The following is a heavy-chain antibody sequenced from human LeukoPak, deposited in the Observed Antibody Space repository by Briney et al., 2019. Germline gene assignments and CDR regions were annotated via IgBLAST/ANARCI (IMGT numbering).Heavy chain of an antibody. V-gene: IGHV3-21*01. Sequence: PGGSLRLSCAASGFTSSSYSMNWVRQAPGKGLEWVSSISSSSSHIYYADSVKGRFTISRDNAKNSLYLQMNSLRAEDTAVYYCARDVVATTPFDYWGQGTLVTVSS. CDR3: ARDVVATTPFDY. J-gene: IGHJ4*02. D-gene: IGHD5-12*01. CDR2: ISSSSSHI. CDR1: GFTSSSYS.